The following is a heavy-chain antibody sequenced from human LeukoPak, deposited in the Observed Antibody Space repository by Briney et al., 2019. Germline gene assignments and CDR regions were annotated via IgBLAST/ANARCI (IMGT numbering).Heavy chain of an antibody. CDR1: GYTFTGYY. CDR3: ARVSAYYDILTGPLDY. J-gene: IGHJ4*02. CDR2: INPNSGGT. Sequence: GASVKVSCKASGYTFTGYYIHWVRQAPGQGLEWMGWINPNSGGTNYAQKFQGRVTMTRDTSISTAYMELSRLRSDDTAVYYCARVSAYYDILTGPLDYWGQGTLVTVSS. V-gene: IGHV1-2*02. D-gene: IGHD3-9*01.